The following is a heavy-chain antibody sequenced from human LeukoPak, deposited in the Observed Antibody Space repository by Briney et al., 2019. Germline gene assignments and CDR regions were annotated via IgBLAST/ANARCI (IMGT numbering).Heavy chain of an antibody. J-gene: IGHJ5*02. D-gene: IGHD2-2*01. Sequence: SETLSLTCTVSGGSISSYYWSWLRQPPGKGLEWIGYIYYSGSTNYNPSLKSRVTISVDTSKNQFSLKLSSVTAADTAVYYCARVHGYCSSTSCYNWFDPWGQGTLVTVSS. CDR2: IYYSGST. CDR3: ARVHGYCSSTSCYNWFDP. CDR1: GGSISSYY. V-gene: IGHV4-59*01.